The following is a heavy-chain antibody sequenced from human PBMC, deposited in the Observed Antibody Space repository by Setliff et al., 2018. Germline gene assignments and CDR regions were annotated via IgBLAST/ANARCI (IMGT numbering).Heavy chain of an antibody. J-gene: IGHJ4*02. CDR2: IYSSGST. CDR3: VRSGWYPKYDY. V-gene: IGHV4-30-4*08. CDR1: GGSISSGDYY. D-gene: IGHD6-19*01. Sequence: SETLSLTCTVSGGSISSGDYYWSWIRQPPGKGLEWIGYIYSSGSTYYNPSLKSRVTISIDTSKNQFSLRLSSVTAADTAVHYCVRSGWYPKYDYWGQGTLVTVSS.